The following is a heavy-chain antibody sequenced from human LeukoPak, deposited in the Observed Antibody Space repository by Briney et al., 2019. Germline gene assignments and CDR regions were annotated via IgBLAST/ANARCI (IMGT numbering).Heavy chain of an antibody. D-gene: IGHD5-24*01. CDR2: IYYSGST. CDR1: GGSISSYY. J-gene: IGHJ4*02. CDR3: ARRDGYNANFDY. Sequence: SETLSLTCTVSGGSISSYYWSWIRQPPGKGLEWIGYIYYSGSTNYNPSLKSRVTISVDTSKNQFSLKLSSETAADTAVYYCARRDGYNANFDYWGQGTLVTVSS. V-gene: IGHV4-59*01.